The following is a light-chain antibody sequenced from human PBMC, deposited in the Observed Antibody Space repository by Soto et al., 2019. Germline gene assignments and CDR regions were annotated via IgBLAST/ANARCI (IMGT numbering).Light chain of an antibody. CDR2: DVS. V-gene: IGLV2-11*01. J-gene: IGLJ1*01. CDR3: CSYAGSYV. CDR1: SSDVGGYNY. Sequence: QSVLTQPRSVSGSPGQSVTISCTGTSSDVGGYNYVSWYQQHPGKAPKLMIYDVSKRPSGVPDRFSSSKSGNTASLTISGLQAEDEADYYCCSYAGSYVFGTGTKVTAL.